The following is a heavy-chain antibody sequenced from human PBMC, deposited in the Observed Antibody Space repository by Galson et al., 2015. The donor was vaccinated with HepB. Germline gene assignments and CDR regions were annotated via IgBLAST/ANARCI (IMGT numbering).Heavy chain of an antibody. CDR1: GYTFSNYY. CDR2: MNPSGGST. D-gene: IGHD3-22*01. J-gene: IGHJ4*02. V-gene: IGHV1-46*03. Sequence: SVKVSCKAFGYTFSNYYMHWVRQAPGQGLEWMGMMNPSGGSTSYAQRFQDRVTMTWDMSTSTVYVELSSLRSEDTAVYYCARDNYYYDSSGYHDYWGQGTLVTVSS. CDR3: ARDNYYYDSSGYHDY.